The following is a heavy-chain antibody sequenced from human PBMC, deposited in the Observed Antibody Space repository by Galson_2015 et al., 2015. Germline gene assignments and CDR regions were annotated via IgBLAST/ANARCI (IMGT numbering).Heavy chain of an antibody. Sequence: SLRLSCAASGLTFSSYAMNWVRQAPGQGLEWVSSISGSGGSTYYAASVKGRFTISRDNSKDTLYVEMNSLRAEDTAIYYCAKDQKYYSGMDVWGQGTTVTVSS. J-gene: IGHJ6*02. CDR3: AKDQKYYSGMDV. CDR2: ISGSGGST. V-gene: IGHV3-23*01. CDR1: GLTFSSYA.